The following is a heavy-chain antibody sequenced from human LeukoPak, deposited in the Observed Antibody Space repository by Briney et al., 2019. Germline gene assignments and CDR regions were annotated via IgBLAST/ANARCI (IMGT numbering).Heavy chain of an antibody. V-gene: IGHV3-30*18. D-gene: IGHD3-16*01. J-gene: IGHJ3*02. CDR1: GFTFRSYG. CDR3: AKGEAYDAFDI. CDR2: ISYDGSNK. Sequence: QAGGSLRLSCAGSGFTFRSYGMHWVRQAPGKGLGWVAVISYDGSNKYYADSVKGRFTISRDNSKNTLYLQMNSLRAEDTAVYYCAKGEAYDAFDIWGQGTMVTVSS.